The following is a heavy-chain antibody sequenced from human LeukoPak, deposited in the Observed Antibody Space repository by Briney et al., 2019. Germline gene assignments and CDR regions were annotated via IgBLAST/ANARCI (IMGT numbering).Heavy chain of an antibody. CDR3: ARSDAIG. D-gene: IGHD2-2*02. J-gene: IGHJ4*02. V-gene: IGHV3-23*01. Sequence: PGGSLRLSCAASGFTFSSYAMSWVRQAPGKGLEWVSTVSDTDRTYYADSVKGRFTISRDNSKNTLYLQMNSLRAEDTAVYYCARSDAIGRGQGTLVTVSS. CDR2: VSDTDRT. CDR1: GFTFSSYA.